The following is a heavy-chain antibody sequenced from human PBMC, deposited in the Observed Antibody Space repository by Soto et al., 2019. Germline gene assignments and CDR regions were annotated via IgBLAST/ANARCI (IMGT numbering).Heavy chain of an antibody. J-gene: IGHJ4*02. Sequence: QVQLVQSGAEVKKPGASVKVSCKASGYTFTSYEINWVRQATGQGLEWMGWMNPNSGNTGYAQKFQGRVTMTRNTSISTAYMELSRLRSEDTAVYYCARGQSGYSSGWSPNDYWDQGTLVTVSS. D-gene: IGHD6-19*01. CDR2: MNPNSGNT. V-gene: IGHV1-8*01. CDR3: ARGQSGYSSGWSPNDY. CDR1: GYTFTSYE.